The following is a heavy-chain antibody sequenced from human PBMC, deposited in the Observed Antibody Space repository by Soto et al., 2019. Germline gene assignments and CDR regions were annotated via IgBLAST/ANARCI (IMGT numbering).Heavy chain of an antibody. CDR2: IKAYSGNT. Sequence: QFQLVQSGPEAKKPGASVKVSCKASGYTFATSTISWLRQAPGQGPEWMGWIKAYSGNTNYAQKLQGRFTMTTDTSTSTAYMELRSLTTDDTAIYYCAIADYGDDDYWGQGTLVTVSS. J-gene: IGHJ4*02. V-gene: IGHV1-18*01. CDR3: AIADYGDDDY. CDR1: GYTFATST. D-gene: IGHD4-17*01.